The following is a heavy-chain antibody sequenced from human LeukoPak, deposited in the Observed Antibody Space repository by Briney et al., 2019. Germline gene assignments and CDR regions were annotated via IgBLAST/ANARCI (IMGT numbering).Heavy chain of an antibody. CDR1: GFTFDDYA. D-gene: IGHD3-10*01. Sequence: PGGSLRLSCAASGFTFDDYAMHWVRHAPGKGLEWVSGISWNSGSIGYADSVKGRFTISRGSAKNSLYLQMNSLRAEDTALYYCAKEASGYYGSGIDYWGQGTLVTVSS. CDR2: ISWNSGSI. J-gene: IGHJ4*02. CDR3: AKEASGYYGSGIDY. V-gene: IGHV3-9*01.